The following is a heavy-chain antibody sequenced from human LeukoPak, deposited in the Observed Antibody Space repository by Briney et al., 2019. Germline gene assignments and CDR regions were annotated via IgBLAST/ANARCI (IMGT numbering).Heavy chain of an antibody. CDR3: ARQEYSGSYLDS. J-gene: IGHJ4*02. D-gene: IGHD1-26*01. Sequence: GESLKISCKASGYTFTTYWIVWVRRMPGKGLEWMGIIYPGDSDTRYSPSFQGQVTISADKSISTAYLLWSSLKASDTAIYYCARQEYSGSYLDSWGQGTLVTVSS. CDR1: GYTFTTYW. V-gene: IGHV5-51*01. CDR2: IYPGDSDT.